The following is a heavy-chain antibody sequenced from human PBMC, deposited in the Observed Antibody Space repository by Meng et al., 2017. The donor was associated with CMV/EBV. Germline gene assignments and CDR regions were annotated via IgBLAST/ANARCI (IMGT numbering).Heavy chain of an antibody. J-gene: IGHJ4*02. CDR1: GFTFSSYA. CDR2: ISYDGSNK. CDR3: ARVAIFGVALDY. V-gene: IGHV3-30-3*01. Sequence: GGSLRLSCAASGFTFSSYAMLWVRQAPGKGLEWVAVISYDGSNKYYADSVKGRFTISRDNSKNTLYLQMNSLRAEDTAVYYCARVAIFGVALDYWGQGTLVTVSS. D-gene: IGHD3-3*01.